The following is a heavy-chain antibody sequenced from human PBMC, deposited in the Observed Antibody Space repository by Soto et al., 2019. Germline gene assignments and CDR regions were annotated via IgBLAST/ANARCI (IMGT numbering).Heavy chain of an antibody. Sequence: GGSLRLSCAASGFRFSDYAMSWVRQAPGKGLEWVSGLSGSADTTYYADSVEGRFTVSSDKSANSLYLQMDNLRAEDTAIYYCAKDAVSGDGVWLLDSWGQGTVVTVSS. V-gene: IGHV3-23*01. CDR1: GFRFSDYA. CDR3: AKDAVSGDGVWLLDS. J-gene: IGHJ5*02. D-gene: IGHD4-17*01. CDR2: LSGSADTT.